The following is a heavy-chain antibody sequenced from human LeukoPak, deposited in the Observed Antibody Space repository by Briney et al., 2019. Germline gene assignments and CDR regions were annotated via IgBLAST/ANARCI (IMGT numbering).Heavy chain of an antibody. CDR3: ARSTYAVAATGAY. Sequence: ASVKVSCKASGYSFTKYYIHWVRQAPGQGLEWMGWINPNSGGTNYAQKFQGRVTMTGDTSISTAYMDLSRLTSDDTAVYYCARSTYAVAATGAYWGQGTLVTVSS. D-gene: IGHD6-19*01. CDR2: INPNSGGT. V-gene: IGHV1-2*02. CDR1: GYSFTKYY. J-gene: IGHJ4*02.